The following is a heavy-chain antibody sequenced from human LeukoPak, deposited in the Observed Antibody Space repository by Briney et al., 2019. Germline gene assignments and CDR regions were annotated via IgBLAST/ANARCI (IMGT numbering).Heavy chain of an antibody. CDR1: GFTVSSNY. D-gene: IGHD2-15*01. V-gene: IGHV3-53*01. CDR2: IYSGGST. CDR3: ARLSGGSFAY. Sequence: GGSLRLSFAASGFTVSSNYMSWVRPAPGKGLEWVSVIYSGGSTYYADSVKGRFTISRDNSKNTLYLHMNSLRAEDTAVSYCARLSGGSFAYWGRGTRVTVSS. J-gene: IGHJ4*02.